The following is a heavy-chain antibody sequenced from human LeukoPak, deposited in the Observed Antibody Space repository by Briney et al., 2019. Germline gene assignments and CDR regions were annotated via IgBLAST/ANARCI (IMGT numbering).Heavy chain of an antibody. CDR1: GYTFTSYD. CDR3: ARAFHCSGGSCYYYGMDV. Sequence: ASVKVSCTASGYTFTSYDINWVRQATGQGLEWMGWMNPNSGNTGYAQKFQGRVTMTRNTSISTAYMELSSLRSEDTAVYYCARAFHCSGGSCYYYGMDVWGQGTTVTVSS. V-gene: IGHV1-8*01. D-gene: IGHD2-15*01. CDR2: MNPNSGNT. J-gene: IGHJ6*02.